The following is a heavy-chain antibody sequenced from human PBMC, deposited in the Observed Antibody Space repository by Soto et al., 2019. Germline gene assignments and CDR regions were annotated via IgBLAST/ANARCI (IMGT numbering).Heavy chain of an antibody. CDR1: GGSFSGYY. Sequence: SETLSLTCAVYGGSFSGYYWSWIRQPPGKGLEWIGEINHSGSTNYNPSLKSRVTISVDTSKNQFSLKLSSVTAADTAVYYCARDCSGGSCYSGDDYGGQEPRVTVSS. CDR3: ARDCSGGSCYSGDDY. CDR2: INHSGST. V-gene: IGHV4-34*01. J-gene: IGHJ4*02. D-gene: IGHD2-15*01.